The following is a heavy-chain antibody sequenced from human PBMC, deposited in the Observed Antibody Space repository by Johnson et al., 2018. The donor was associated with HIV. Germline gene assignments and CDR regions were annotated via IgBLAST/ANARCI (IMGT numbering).Heavy chain of an antibody. V-gene: IGHV3-33*01. J-gene: IGHJ3*02. CDR3: ASLIAAAGYVAFDI. CDR2: IWYDGSNK. Sequence: QMLLVESGGGVVQPGRSLRLSCAASGFTFSSYGMHWVRQAPGKGLEWVAVIWYDGSNKYYADSVKGRFTISRDNSKHTLYLQMNSLRAEDTAVYYCASLIAAAGYVAFDIWGQGTMVTVSS. D-gene: IGHD6-13*01. CDR1: GFTFSSYG.